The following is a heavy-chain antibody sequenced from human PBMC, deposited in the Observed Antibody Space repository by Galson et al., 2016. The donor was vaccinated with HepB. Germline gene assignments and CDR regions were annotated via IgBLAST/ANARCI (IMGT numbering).Heavy chain of an antibody. V-gene: IGHV4-61*08. CDR3: AKSGYSYDRSYYGMDV. Sequence: SETLSLTCTISNGSVSTGVYYWNWIRQPPGKGLEWLGYISYSGSTNYNPSLKSRVTISVDTSKNQFSLKLSSVTAAGTALYYCAKSGYSYDRSYYGMDVWGQGTTVTVSS. CDR2: ISYSGST. J-gene: IGHJ6*02. CDR1: NGSVSTGVYY. D-gene: IGHD5-18*01.